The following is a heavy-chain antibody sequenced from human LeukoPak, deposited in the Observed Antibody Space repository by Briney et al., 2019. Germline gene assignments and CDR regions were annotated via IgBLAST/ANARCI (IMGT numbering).Heavy chain of an antibody. J-gene: IGHJ6*03. Sequence: ASVKVSCKASGYTFTGYYMHWVRQAPGQGLEWMGWINPNSGGTNYAQKFQGRVTMTRDTSISTAYMELSRLRSDDTAVYYCARANYDFWSGSFYYYYYYMDVWGKGTTVTVSS. D-gene: IGHD3-3*01. CDR1: GYTFTGYY. CDR3: ARANYDFWSGSFYYYYYYMDV. CDR2: INPNSGGT. V-gene: IGHV1-2*02.